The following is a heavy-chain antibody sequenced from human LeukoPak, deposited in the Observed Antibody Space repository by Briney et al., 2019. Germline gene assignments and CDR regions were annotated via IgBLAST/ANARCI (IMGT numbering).Heavy chain of an antibody. CDR3: SSTSAEGFAY. V-gene: IGHV3-73*01. CDR2: IGSKANSYAT. D-gene: IGHD1-26*01. CDR1: GFTFSGSA. J-gene: IGHJ4*02. Sequence: GGSLKLSCAASGFTFSGSAMRWVRQASGKGLEWVGRIGSKANSYATAYAASVKGRFTISRDDSKNTAYLQMNSLKTEDTAVYYCSSTSAEGFAYWGQGTLVTVSS.